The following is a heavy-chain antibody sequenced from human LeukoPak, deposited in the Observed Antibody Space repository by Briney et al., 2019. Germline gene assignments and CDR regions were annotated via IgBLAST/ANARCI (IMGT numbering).Heavy chain of an antibody. Sequence: GGSLRLSCAASGFTFSSYGMHWVRQAPGKGLEYVSAISSNGGSTYYANSVKGRFTISRDNSKNTLYLQMGSLRAEDMAVYYCARGNVGATIFGVVPMDVWGQGTTVTVSS. CDR2: ISSNGGST. CDR3: ARGNVGATIFGVVPMDV. V-gene: IGHV3-64*01. CDR1: GFTFSSYG. J-gene: IGHJ6*02. D-gene: IGHD3-3*01.